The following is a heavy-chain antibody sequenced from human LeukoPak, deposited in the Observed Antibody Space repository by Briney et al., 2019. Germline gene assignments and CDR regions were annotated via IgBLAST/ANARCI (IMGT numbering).Heavy chain of an antibody. J-gene: IGHJ4*02. CDR3: AGEEERGVTVAGTAFDY. Sequence: GASVKVSCKASGGTFSSCSITWVRQAPGQGLEWMGRIIPTLGIANYAQKFQGRVTITADKSTSTAYMELSSLRSEDTAVYYCAGEEERGVTVAGTAFDYWGQGTLVTVSS. CDR2: IIPTLGIA. D-gene: IGHD6-19*01. CDR1: GGTFSSCS. V-gene: IGHV1-69*04.